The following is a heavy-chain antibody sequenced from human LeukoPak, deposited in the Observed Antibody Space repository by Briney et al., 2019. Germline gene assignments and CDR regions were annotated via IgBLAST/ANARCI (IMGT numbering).Heavy chain of an antibody. CDR2: IKQDGSEK. Sequence: GGSLRLSCAASGFMFSTYWMSWVRQAPGKGLEWVANIKQDGSEKYYVDSVKGPFTISRDNAKSSLFLQMDSLRAEDTAMYYCARGRMVRGVTYFDYWGQGTLVTVSS. J-gene: IGHJ4*02. CDR3: ARGRMVRGVTYFDY. CDR1: GFMFSTYW. V-gene: IGHV3-7*01. D-gene: IGHD3-10*01.